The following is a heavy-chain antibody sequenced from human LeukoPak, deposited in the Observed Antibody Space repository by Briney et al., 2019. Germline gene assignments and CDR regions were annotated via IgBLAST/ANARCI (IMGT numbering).Heavy chain of an antibody. J-gene: IGHJ4*02. D-gene: IGHD6-19*01. CDR3: AKFASGWGIGY. CDR2: ITGSGDTT. CDR1: GFIFSIYA. V-gene: IGHV3-23*01. Sequence: GGSLRLSCTASGFIFSIYAMTWVRLAPGKGLEWVSAITGSGDTTFYADSVQGRFTISRDNSKNTLNLQMNSLRAEDAAIYYCAKFASGWGIGYWGQGTLVTVSS.